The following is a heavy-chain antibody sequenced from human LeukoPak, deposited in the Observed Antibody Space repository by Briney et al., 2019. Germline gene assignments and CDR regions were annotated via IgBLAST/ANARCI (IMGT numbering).Heavy chain of an antibody. CDR3: AKEGKGIAAAFDY. D-gene: IGHD6-13*01. V-gene: IGHV3-30*02. J-gene: IGHJ4*02. CDR2: IRYDGSNK. CDR1: GFTFSSYG. Sequence: PGGSLRLSCAASGFTFSSYGMHWVRQAPGKGLEWVAFIRYDGSNKYYADSVKGRFTISRDNSKNTLYLQMNSLRAEDTAVYYCAKEGKGIAAAFDYWGQGTLVTVSS.